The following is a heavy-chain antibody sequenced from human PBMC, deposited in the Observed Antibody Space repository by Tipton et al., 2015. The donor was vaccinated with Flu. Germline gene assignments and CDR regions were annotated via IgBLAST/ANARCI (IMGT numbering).Heavy chain of an antibody. CDR3: ARDPYNASGSVYGGGDLFDF. Sequence: LRLSCTVSGGSISSYYWSWIRQPAGKGLEWIGRMHASGVTNYNPSLKSRVSMSVDTSMDQFSLKLTSVTAADTALYYCARDPYNASGSVYGGGDLFDFWARGTLVGVS. V-gene: IGHV4-4*07. CDR1: GGSISSYY. CDR2: MHASGVT. D-gene: IGHD3-10*01. J-gene: IGHJ4*02.